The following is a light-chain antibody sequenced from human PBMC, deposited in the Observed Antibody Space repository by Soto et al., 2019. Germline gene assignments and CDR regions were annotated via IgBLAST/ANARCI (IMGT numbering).Light chain of an antibody. Sequence: DIQLTQSPSFLSASVGDRVTVSCRASQDISTSLAWFQQKAGKVPQLLVYPASTLQDGVPSRFSGSGSGTDFTLTINNLQAEDFAAYYCQHLRTYPFSFGQGTKLDIK. CDR2: PAS. CDR3: QHLRTYPFS. CDR1: QDISTS. V-gene: IGKV1-9*01. J-gene: IGKJ2*03.